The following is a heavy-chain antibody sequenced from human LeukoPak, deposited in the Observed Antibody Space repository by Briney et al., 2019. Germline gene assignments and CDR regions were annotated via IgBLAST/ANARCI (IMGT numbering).Heavy chain of an antibody. Sequence: GGSLRLSCAASGFTVSSNYMSWVRQAPGKGLEWVSVIYSGGSTYYADSVEGRFTISRDNSKNTLYLQMNSLRAEDTAVYYCARDRYYDSSGYYDYWGQGTLVTVSS. V-gene: IGHV3-53*01. CDR2: IYSGGST. CDR3: ARDRYYDSSGYYDY. J-gene: IGHJ4*02. D-gene: IGHD3-22*01. CDR1: GFTVSSNY.